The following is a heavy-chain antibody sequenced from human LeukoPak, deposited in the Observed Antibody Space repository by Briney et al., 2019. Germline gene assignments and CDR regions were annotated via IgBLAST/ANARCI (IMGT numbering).Heavy chain of an antibody. CDR2: ISAYNGNT. D-gene: IGHD3-10*01. V-gene: IGHV1-18*04. CDR3: ARGGLRVLLWFGELPRRTNYFDY. Sequence: ASVKVSCKASGYTFTSYGISWVRQAPGQGLEWMGWISAYNGNTNYAQKLQGRVTMTTDTSTSTAYMELRSLRSDDTAVYYCARGGLRVLLWFGELPRRTNYFDYWGQGTLVTVSS. J-gene: IGHJ4*02. CDR1: GYTFTSYG.